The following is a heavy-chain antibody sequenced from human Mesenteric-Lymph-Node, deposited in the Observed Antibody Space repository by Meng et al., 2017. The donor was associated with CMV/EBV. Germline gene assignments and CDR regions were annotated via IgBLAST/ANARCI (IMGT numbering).Heavy chain of an antibody. CDR1: GYTFTSYG. CDR2: IIPILGIA. D-gene: IGHD3-3*01. Sequence: SVKVSCKASGYTFTSYGISWVRQAPGQGLEWMGGIIPILGIANYAQKFQGRVTITADKSTSTAYMELSSLRSEDTAVYYCARVPQIPYYDFWSGYYNYWFDPWGQGTLVTVSS. V-gene: IGHV1-69*10. J-gene: IGHJ5*02. CDR3: ARVPQIPYYDFWSGYYNYWFDP.